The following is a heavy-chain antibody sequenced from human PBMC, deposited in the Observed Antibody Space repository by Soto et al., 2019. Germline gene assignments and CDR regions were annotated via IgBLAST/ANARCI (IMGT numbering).Heavy chain of an antibody. Sequence: SETLSLTCTVSGGSISSYYWSWIRQPPGKGLEWIGYIYYSGSTNYNPSLKSRVTISVDTSKNQFSLKLSSVTAADTAVYYCARGIGVCHDYWGQGTLVTVSS. D-gene: IGHD2-8*01. CDR1: GGSISSYY. J-gene: IGHJ4*02. CDR3: ARGIGVCHDY. CDR2: IYYSGST. V-gene: IGHV4-59*01.